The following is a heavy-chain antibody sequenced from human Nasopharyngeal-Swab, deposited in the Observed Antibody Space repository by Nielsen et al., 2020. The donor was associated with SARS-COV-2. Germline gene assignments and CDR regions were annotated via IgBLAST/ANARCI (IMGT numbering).Heavy chain of an antibody. V-gene: IGHV3-23*01. CDR3: ATLDYGDYAHYYYMDV. CDR2: ISLSGLTT. J-gene: IGHJ6*03. D-gene: IGHD4-17*01. Sequence: WIRQPPGKGLEWVSGISLSGLTTYDADSVKGRFTISRDNANNTLYLQMNSLRAEDTAVYYCATLDYGDYAHYYYMDVWGKGTSVTVSS.